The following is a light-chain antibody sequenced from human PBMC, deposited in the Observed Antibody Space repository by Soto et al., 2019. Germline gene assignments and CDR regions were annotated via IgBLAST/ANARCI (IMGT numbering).Light chain of an antibody. CDR3: QEYNKWPPLT. CDR2: GVS. Sequence: MTQSPSTLSASVGDRVTITCRASQSVANNLAWYQQKPGQAPRLLIYGVSTRATGIPARFSGSGSGTEFTLTISSLHSEDFAVYYCQEYNKWPPLTFGGGTKVEIK. CDR1: QSVANN. J-gene: IGKJ4*01. V-gene: IGKV3-15*01.